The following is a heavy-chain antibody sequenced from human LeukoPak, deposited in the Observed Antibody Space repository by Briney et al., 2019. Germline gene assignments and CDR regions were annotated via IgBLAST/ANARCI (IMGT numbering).Heavy chain of an antibody. CDR2: ISGSGAGT. V-gene: IGHV3-23*01. CDR3: AKSMTTVVTHLNS. CDR1: GFTFTNYA. Sequence: SGGSLRLSCAASGFTFTNYAMTWVRQAPGKGLEWVSAISGSGAGTYYTDSVKGRFTISRDTSKDTLFLQMNGLRAEDTAIYYCAKSMTTVVTHLNSWGQGTLVTVSS. J-gene: IGHJ4*02. D-gene: IGHD4-23*01.